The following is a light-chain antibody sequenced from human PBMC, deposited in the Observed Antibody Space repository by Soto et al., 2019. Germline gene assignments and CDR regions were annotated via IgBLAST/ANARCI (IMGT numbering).Light chain of an antibody. Sequence: EIVLTQSPATLSLSPGERATLSCRASQSVTTYLAWYQQKPGQAPRLLIYDASSRATGIPARFSGSGSGTDFTLTISSLEPEDFAFYYCLQRSNRPPLLSFGGGTKVDIK. V-gene: IGKV3-11*01. CDR1: QSVTTY. J-gene: IGKJ4*01. CDR2: DAS. CDR3: LQRSNRPPLLS.